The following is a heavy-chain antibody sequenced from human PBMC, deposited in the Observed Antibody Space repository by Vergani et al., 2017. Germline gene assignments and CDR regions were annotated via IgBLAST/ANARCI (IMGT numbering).Heavy chain of an antibody. D-gene: IGHD6-6*01. CDR3: AKGSARPHLIDY. V-gene: IGHV3-23*04. J-gene: IGHJ4*02. CDR2: ISGSGGST. Sequence: EVQLVESGGGLVQPGGSLRLSCVASGFTFSSYSMNWVRQAPGKGLEWVSAISGSGGSTYYADSVKGRFTISRDNSKNTLYLQMNSLRAEDTAVYYCAKGSARPHLIDYWGQGTLVTVSS. CDR1: GFTFSSYS.